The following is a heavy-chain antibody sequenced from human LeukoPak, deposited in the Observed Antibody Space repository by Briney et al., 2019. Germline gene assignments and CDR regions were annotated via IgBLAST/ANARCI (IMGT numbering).Heavy chain of an antibody. CDR2: ISGSGGST. D-gene: IGHD4-17*01. CDR3: AKGDYGDYPNRSYYYYYGMDV. Sequence: PGGSLRLSCAASGFTFSSYAMSWVRQAPGKGLEWVSDISGSGGSTYYADSVKGRFTISRDNSKNTLYLQMNSLRAEDTAVYYCAKGDYGDYPNRSYYYYYGMDVWGQGTTVTVSS. V-gene: IGHV3-23*01. J-gene: IGHJ6*02. CDR1: GFTFSSYA.